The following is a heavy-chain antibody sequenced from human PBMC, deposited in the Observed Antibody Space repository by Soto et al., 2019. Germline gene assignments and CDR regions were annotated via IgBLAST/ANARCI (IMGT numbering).Heavy chain of an antibody. D-gene: IGHD7-27*01. Sequence: GGSLGLACAASGFTFLGYSMSWGRQGTGKGLEWVSYINSASTTLYYADSVKGRFTISRDNAKNTVYLQMNSLRADDTAVYYCARGGTSTTYWGLFYNWGQGTLVTVSS. CDR2: INSASTTL. J-gene: IGHJ4*02. V-gene: IGHV3-48*04. CDR3: ARGGTSTTYWGLFYN. CDR1: GFTFLGYS.